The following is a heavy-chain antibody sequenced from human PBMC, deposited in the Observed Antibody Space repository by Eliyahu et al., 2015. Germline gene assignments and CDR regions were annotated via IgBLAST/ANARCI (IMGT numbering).Heavy chain of an antibody. J-gene: IGHJ4*02. CDR1: XFTVSSNY. Sequence: EVQLVESGGGLVQPGGSLRXSCAASXFTVSSNYMXWVRQAPGKGLXWVSVIYSGGSTYYADSVKGRFTISRDNSKNTLYLQMNSLRAEDTAVYYCARGIYGDQGYFDYWGQGTLVTVSS. D-gene: IGHD4-17*01. CDR3: ARGIYGDQGYFDY. CDR2: IYSGGST. V-gene: IGHV3-66*01.